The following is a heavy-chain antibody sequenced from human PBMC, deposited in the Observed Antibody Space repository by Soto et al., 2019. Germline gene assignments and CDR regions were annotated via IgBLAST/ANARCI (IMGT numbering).Heavy chain of an antibody. J-gene: IGHJ5*02. D-gene: IGHD3-3*01. CDR3: ARSQYYDFWSGYYSNWFDP. Sequence: GGSLRLSCAASGFTFSSYWMSWVRQAPGKGLEWVANIKQDGSEKYYVDSVKGRFTISRDNAKNSLYLQMNSLRAEDTAVYYCARSQYYDFWSGYYSNWFDPWGHGTLVTVSS. V-gene: IGHV3-7*03. CDR1: GFTFSSYW. CDR2: IKQDGSEK.